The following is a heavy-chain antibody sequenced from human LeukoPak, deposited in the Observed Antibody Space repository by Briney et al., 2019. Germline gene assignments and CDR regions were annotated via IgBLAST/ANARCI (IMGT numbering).Heavy chain of an antibody. CDR3: ARVDYYYYMDV. CDR1: GGSITSGNYY. V-gene: IGHV4-30-2*01. J-gene: IGHJ6*03. CDR2: IYHSGDT. Sequence: PSETLSLTCTVSGGSITSGNYYWSWIRQAPGRGLEWIGYIYHSGDTYSNPSLKGRATVSMDRSKNQFSLNLSSVTAADTAVYYCARVDYYYYMDVWGKGTTVTVSS.